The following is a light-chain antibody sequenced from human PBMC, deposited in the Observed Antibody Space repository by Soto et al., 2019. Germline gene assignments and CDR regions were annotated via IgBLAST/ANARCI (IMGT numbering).Light chain of an antibody. V-gene: IGKV3-11*01. CDR1: QSVENY. CDR2: DTS. CDR3: HQRYIWPPLT. Sequence: EIVLTQSPATLSLSPGERATLSCRASQSVENYLAWFQQKRGQAPRLLIYDTSNRAAGIPDRFSGSGSGTDFTLTISSQEPEDFAVYYCHQRYIWPPLTFGGGTKVEIK. J-gene: IGKJ4*02.